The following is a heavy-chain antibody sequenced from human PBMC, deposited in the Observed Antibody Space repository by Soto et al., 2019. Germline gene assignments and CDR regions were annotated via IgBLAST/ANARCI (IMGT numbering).Heavy chain of an antibody. CDR2: ISGSGGST. V-gene: IGHV3-23*01. J-gene: IGHJ6*02. Sequence: GGSLRLSCAASGFTFSSYAMSWVRQAPGKGLEWVSAISGSGGSTYYADSVKGRSTISRDNSKNTLYLQMNSLRAEDTAVYYCATHSIAAAGTIHPRYYYYYGMDVWGQGTTVTVSS. D-gene: IGHD6-13*01. CDR1: GFTFSSYA. CDR3: ATHSIAAAGTIHPRYYYYYGMDV.